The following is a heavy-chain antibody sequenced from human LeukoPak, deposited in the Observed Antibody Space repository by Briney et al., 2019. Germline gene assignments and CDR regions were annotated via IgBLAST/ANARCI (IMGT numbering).Heavy chain of an antibody. CDR2: ISAYNGNT. Sequence: ASVKVSCKASGYTFTSYGISWVRQAPGQGLEWMGWISAYNGNTNYAQKLQGRVTMTTDTSTSTAYMELRSLRSDDTAVYYCAGYSYGTLNFDYWGQGTLVTVSS. CDR1: GYTFTSYG. J-gene: IGHJ4*02. D-gene: IGHD5-18*01. CDR3: AGYSYGTLNFDY. V-gene: IGHV1-18*04.